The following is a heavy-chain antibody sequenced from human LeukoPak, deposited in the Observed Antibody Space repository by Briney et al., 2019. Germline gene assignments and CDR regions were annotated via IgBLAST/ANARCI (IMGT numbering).Heavy chain of an antibody. J-gene: IGHJ4*02. CDR3: ARAAAGLDY. V-gene: IGHV1-18*01. CDR1: GYTFPSYA. Sequence: ASVKVSCKASGYTFPSYAFSWVRQAPGQGLEWMGWITTYNGNTDYAQNLQGRVTLTTDTSTSTAYMELRGLRSDDTAVYFCARAAAGLDYWGQGTLVTVSS. D-gene: IGHD6-25*01. CDR2: ITTYNGNT.